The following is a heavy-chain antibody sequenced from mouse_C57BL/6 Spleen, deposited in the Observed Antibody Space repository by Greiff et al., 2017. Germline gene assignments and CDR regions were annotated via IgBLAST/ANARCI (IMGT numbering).Heavy chain of an antibody. J-gene: IGHJ2*01. CDR2: IDPETGGT. CDR1: GYTFTDYE. V-gene: IGHV1-15*01. CDR3: TTGTVVFDY. Sequence: QVQLQQSGAELVRPGASVTLSCKASGYTFTDYEMHWVKQTPVHGLEWIGTIDPETGGTAYNQKFKGKAILTADKSSSTAYMELSSLTSEDSAVYYCTTGTVVFDYWGQGTTLTASS. D-gene: IGHD1-1*01.